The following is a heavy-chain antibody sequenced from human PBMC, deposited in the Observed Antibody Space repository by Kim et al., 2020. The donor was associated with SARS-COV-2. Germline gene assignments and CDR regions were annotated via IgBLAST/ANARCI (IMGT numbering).Heavy chain of an antibody. D-gene: IGHD3-3*01. CDR3: ARDYEGVVNSYYYYYYYLD. V-gene: IGHV1-69*04. J-gene: IGHJ6*03. Sequence: SVKVSCKASGGTFSSYAISWVRQAPGQGLEWMGRIIPILGIANYAQKFQGRVTITADKSTSTAYMELSSLRSEDTAVYYCARDYEGVVNSYYYYYYYLD. CDR1: GGTFSSYA. CDR2: IIPILGIA.